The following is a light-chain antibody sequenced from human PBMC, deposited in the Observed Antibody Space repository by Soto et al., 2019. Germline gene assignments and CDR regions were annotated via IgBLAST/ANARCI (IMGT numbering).Light chain of an antibody. Sequence: QPVLTQPPSASGSPGQSITISCTGTSSDVGGYNYVSWYQQYPGKAPKLMIYEVSKRPSGVPDRFSGSKSGNTASLTVSGLQAEDEADYYCSSYAGSNNPYVFGTGTKLTVL. CDR2: EVS. V-gene: IGLV2-8*01. CDR3: SSYAGSNNPYV. CDR1: SSDVGGYNY. J-gene: IGLJ1*01.